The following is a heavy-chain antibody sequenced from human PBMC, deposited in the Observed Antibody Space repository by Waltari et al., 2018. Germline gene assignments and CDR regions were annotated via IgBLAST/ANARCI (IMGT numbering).Heavy chain of an antibody. J-gene: IGHJ3*02. V-gene: IGHV1-24*01. CDR3: ATVHDSSGYYGSDACDI. CDR1: GYTLTELS. CDR2: FDPEDGET. D-gene: IGHD3-22*01. Sequence: QVQLVQSGAEVKKPGASVKVSCKVSGYTLTELSMHWVRQAPGKGLEWMGGFDPEDGETIYAQKCQGRVTMTEDTSTDRAYMELSSLRSEDTAVYYCATVHDSSGYYGSDACDIWGQGTMVTVSS.